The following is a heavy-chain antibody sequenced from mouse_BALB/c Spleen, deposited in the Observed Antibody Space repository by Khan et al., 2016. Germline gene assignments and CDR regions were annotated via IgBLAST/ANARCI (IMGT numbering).Heavy chain of an antibody. Sequence: EVQLVESGGGLVQPKGSLKLSCAASGFTFNTYAMNWVRQAPGKGLEWVARIRSKSNNYASYYSDSVKDRFTISRDASQSMLYLQMNNLKTEDTAMYYCVGLGAYWGQGTLVTVSA. CDR2: IRSKSNNYAS. V-gene: IGHV10-1*02. CDR1: GFTFNTYA. D-gene: IGHD4-1*01. J-gene: IGHJ3*01. CDR3: VGLGAY.